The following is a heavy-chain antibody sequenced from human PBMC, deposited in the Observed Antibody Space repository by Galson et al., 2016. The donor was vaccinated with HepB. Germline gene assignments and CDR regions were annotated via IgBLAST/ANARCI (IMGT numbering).Heavy chain of an antibody. V-gene: IGHV3-23*01. CDR2: LSAGGGSP. CDR3: AKVGPSISTSIRWYFDS. J-gene: IGHJ4*02. D-gene: IGHD3-3*01. Sequence: SLRLSCAASGFAFNTYAMTWVRQAPGRGLEWVSGLSAGGGSPYYADSVEGRFTISRDNSKNTLSLQMNSLAAEDTAIYYCAKVGPSISTSIRWYFDSWGQGTLVT. CDR1: GFAFNTYA.